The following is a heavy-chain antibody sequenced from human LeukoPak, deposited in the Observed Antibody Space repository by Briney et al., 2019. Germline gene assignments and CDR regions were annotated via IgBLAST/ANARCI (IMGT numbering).Heavy chain of an antibody. CDR3: AAVYYYDSSGYLELGPFDY. J-gene: IGHJ4*02. V-gene: IGHV3-30*02. CDR2: IRYDGSNK. Sequence: PGGSLRLSCAASGFIFSSYGMHWVRQAPGKGLEWVAFIRYDGSNKYYADSVKGRFTISRDNSKNTLYLQMNSLRVEDTAVYYCAAVYYYDSSGYLELGPFDYWGQGTLVTVSS. D-gene: IGHD3-22*01. CDR1: GFIFSSYG.